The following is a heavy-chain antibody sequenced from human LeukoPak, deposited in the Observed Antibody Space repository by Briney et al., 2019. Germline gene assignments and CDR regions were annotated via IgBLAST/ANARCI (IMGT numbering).Heavy chain of an antibody. V-gene: IGHV3-11*01. J-gene: IGHJ4*02. CDR1: GFTFSDYY. D-gene: IGHD6-13*01. CDR3: ARRRGSSWSYYFDY. Sequence: GGSLRLSCAASGFTFSDYYMSWIRQAPGKGLEWVSYISSSGSTIYYADSVKGRFTICRDNAKNSLYLQMNSLRAEDTAVYYCARRRGSSWSYYFDYWGQGTLVTVSS. CDR2: ISSSGSTI.